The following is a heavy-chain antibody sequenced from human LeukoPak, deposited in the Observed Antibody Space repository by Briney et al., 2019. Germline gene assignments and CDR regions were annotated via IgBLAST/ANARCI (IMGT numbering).Heavy chain of an antibody. CDR1: RFTLSTYW. J-gene: IGHJ4*02. V-gene: IGHV3-7*01. CDR3: ARGVPYDSWSGPHYSDY. D-gene: IGHD3-3*01. CDR2: IKQDGSQE. Sequence: GRSLRLSCAASRFTLSTYWMSWVRQAPGKGLEWVAHIKQDGSQEYYVDSVKGRFTISRDSAKNSLYLQMNSLRAEDTAVYYCARGVPYDSWSGPHYSDYWGQGTLVTVSS.